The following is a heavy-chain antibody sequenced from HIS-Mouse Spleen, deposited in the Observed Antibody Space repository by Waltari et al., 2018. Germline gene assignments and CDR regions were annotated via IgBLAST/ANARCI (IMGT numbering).Heavy chain of an antibody. J-gene: IGHJ3*02. CDR1: GGSISSSSSY. CDR2: IYYSGST. V-gene: IGHV4-39*07. CDR3: ARERSNYDAFDI. Sequence: QLQLQESGPGLVKPSETLSLTCTVSGGSISSSSSYRGWIRQPPGKGLEWIGSIYYSGSTYYNPSLKSRVTISVDTSKNQFSLKLSSVTAADTAVYYCARERSNYDAFDIWGQGTMVTVSS. D-gene: IGHD4-4*01.